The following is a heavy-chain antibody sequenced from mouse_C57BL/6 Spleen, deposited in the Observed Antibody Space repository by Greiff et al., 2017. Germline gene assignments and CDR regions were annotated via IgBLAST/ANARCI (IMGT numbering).Heavy chain of an antibody. V-gene: IGHV1-82*01. CDR3: ALITTIVATGFDY. J-gene: IGHJ2*01. CDR2: IYPGDGDT. Sequence: VQGVESGPELVKPGASVKISCKASGYAFSSSWMNWVKQRPGKGLEWIGRIYPGDGDTNYNGKFKGKATLTADKSSSTAYMELSSLTSEDSAVYSCALITTIVATGFDYWGQGTTLTVSS. CDR1: GYAFSSSW. D-gene: IGHD1-1*01.